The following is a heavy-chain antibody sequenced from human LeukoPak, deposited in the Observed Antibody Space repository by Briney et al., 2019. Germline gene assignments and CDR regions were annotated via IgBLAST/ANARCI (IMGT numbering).Heavy chain of an antibody. Sequence: SETLSLTCTVSGDSINSRSYYWGWIRQPPGKGLEWIGYIYYSGSTYYNPSLKSRVTISVDTSKNQFSLKLSSVTAADTAVYYCARDSRSPLGMDVWGQGTTVTVSS. V-gene: IGHV4-31*03. J-gene: IGHJ6*02. CDR3: ARDSRSPLGMDV. D-gene: IGHD5-24*01. CDR2: IYYSGST. CDR1: GDSINSRSYY.